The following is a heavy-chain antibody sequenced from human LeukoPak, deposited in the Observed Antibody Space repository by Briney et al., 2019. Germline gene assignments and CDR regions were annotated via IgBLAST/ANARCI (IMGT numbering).Heavy chain of an antibody. D-gene: IGHD3-22*01. Sequence: PGGSLRLSCAASGFTFSSYSMNWVRQAPGKGLEWVSSISSSSSYIYYADSVKGRFTISRDNAKNSLYLQMNSLRVEDTAVYYCARVHYYDSSGYPYDAFDIWGQGTMVTVSS. J-gene: IGHJ3*02. V-gene: IGHV3-21*01. CDR1: GFTFSSYS. CDR3: ARVHYYDSSGYPYDAFDI. CDR2: ISSSSSYI.